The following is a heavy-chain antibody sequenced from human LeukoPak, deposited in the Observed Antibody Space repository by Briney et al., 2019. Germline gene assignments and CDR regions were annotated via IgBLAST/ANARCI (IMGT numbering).Heavy chain of an antibody. CDR1: GYTFTNYA. V-gene: IGHV7-4-1*02. CDR2: INTNTGNP. CDR3: ARGNYYVDY. D-gene: IGHD3-10*01. J-gene: IGHJ4*02. Sequence: GASVKVSCKASGYTFTNYAMNWVRQAPGQGLEWMGWINTNTGNPTYAQDFTGRFVFSLDTSVSTAYLQISSLKTEDTAVYYYARGNYYVDYWGQGTLVTVSS.